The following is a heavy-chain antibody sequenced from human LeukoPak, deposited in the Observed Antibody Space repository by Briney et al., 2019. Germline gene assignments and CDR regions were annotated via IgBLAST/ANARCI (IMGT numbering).Heavy chain of an antibody. CDR1: GGSISSSSYY. V-gene: IGHV4-39*07. CDR3: AKSSTGRGYFQH. J-gene: IGHJ1*01. CDR2: IYYSGST. D-gene: IGHD1-26*01. Sequence: SETLSLTCTVSGGSISSSSYYWGWIRQPPGKGLEWIGSIYYSGSTYYNPSLKSRVTISLDTSKNQFSLKLSSVTAADTAVYYCAKSSTGRGYFQHWGQGTLVTVSS.